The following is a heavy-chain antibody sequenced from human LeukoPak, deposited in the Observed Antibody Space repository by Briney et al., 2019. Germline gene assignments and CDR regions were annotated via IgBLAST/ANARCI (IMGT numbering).Heavy chain of an antibody. CDR1: GFTFSSYW. Sequence: GGSLRLSCAASGFTFSSYWMSWVRQAPGKGLEWVANINQDGHEKYYVDSVKGRFTISRDNARNSLYLQMNSLKSEDTAVYYCARDRVWTVLYWGQGTLVTVSS. D-gene: IGHD2-8*01. V-gene: IGHV3-7*01. CDR2: INQDGHEK. CDR3: ARDRVWTVLY. J-gene: IGHJ4*02.